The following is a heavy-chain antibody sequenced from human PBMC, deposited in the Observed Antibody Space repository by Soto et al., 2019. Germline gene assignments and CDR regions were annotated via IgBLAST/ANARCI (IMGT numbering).Heavy chain of an antibody. CDR1: GFTFSSYA. D-gene: IGHD2-2*01. CDR3: AKGGAQLLHYNWFDP. V-gene: IGHV3-23*01. J-gene: IGHJ5*02. Sequence: QSGGSLRLSCAASGFTFSSYAMSWVRQAPGKGLEWVSAISGSGGSTYYADSVKGRFTISRDNSKNTLYLQMNSLRAEDTAVYYCAKGGAQLLHYNWFDPWGQGTLVTVSS. CDR2: ISGSGGST.